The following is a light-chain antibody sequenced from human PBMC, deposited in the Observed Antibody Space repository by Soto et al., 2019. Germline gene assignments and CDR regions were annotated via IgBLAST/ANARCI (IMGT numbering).Light chain of an antibody. CDR1: SPNIGSNT. V-gene: IGLV1-44*01. CDR3: AAWDDSLNGYV. J-gene: IGLJ1*01. Sequence: QSVLTQPPSASGAPGQRVPISCSGSSPNIGSNTVSWYQQFPGTAPKLLIYSDNQRPSGVPDRFSGSKSGTSASLAISGLQSEDEADYYCAAWDDSLNGYVLGTGTNPTVL. CDR2: SDN.